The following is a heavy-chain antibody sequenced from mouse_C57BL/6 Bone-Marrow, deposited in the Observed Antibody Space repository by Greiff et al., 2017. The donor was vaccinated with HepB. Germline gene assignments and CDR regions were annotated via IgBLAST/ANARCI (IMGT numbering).Heavy chain of an antibody. CDR3: ARSPIITTVPLYYFDY. V-gene: IGHV1-55*01. J-gene: IGHJ2*01. Sequence: QVQLQHPGAELVKPGASVKMSCKASGYTFTSYWITWVKQRPGQGLEWIGDIYPGSGSTNYNEKFKSKATLTVDTSSSTAYMQLSSLTSEDSAVYYCARSPIITTVPLYYFDYWGQGTTLTVSS. CDR1: GYTFTSYW. D-gene: IGHD1-1*01. CDR2: IYPGSGST.